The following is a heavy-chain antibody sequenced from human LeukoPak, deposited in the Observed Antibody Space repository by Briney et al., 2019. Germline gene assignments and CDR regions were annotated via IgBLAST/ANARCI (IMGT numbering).Heavy chain of an antibody. Sequence: GESLKISCKGSGYSFTSYWIGWVRQMPGKGLEWMGIIYPGDSDTRYSPSFQGQVTISADKSISTAYLQWSSLKASDTAMYYCARGGYCSRTSCYSPWFDPWGQGTLVTVSS. CDR2: IYPGDSDT. CDR1: GYSFTSYW. D-gene: IGHD2-2*01. CDR3: ARGGYCSRTSCYSPWFDP. J-gene: IGHJ5*02. V-gene: IGHV5-51*01.